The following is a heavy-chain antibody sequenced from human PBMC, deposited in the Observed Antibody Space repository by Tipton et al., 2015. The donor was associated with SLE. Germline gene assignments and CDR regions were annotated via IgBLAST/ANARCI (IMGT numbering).Heavy chain of an antibody. CDR3: ASFGDIVVAGTDYFDN. Sequence: SLRLSCVASGFNFSYYAMHWVRQAPGKGLEWVAFIRYDENNYNYADAVKGRFTISRDNSKNTLFLQMNSLTAEDTAVYFCASFGDIVVAGTDYFDNWGQGILVTVSS. V-gene: IGHV3-30*02. CDR1: GFNFSYYA. D-gene: IGHD6-19*01. J-gene: IGHJ4*02. CDR2: IRYDENNY.